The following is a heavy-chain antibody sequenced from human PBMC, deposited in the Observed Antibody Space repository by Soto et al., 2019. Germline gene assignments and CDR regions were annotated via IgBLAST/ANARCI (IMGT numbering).Heavy chain of an antibody. Sequence: VQLVGNGGGLVKPGGSVRLSCAASGFTFSDYYMIWIGQAPGKGLEWVSYISGSGTYTNYEDSVKGRFTISRDNAKNTLYRQKNSLIADDTAVYYCGRGGSYYAGHCFHYRRQGTMVTGTS. D-gene: IGHD3-10*01. CDR1: GFTFSDYY. CDR3: GRGGSYYAGHCFHY. V-gene: IGHV3-11*06. J-gene: IGHJ4*02. CDR2: ISGSGTYT.